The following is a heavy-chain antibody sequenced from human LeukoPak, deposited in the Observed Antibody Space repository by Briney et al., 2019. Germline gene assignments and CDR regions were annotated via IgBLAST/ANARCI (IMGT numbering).Heavy chain of an antibody. V-gene: IGHV3-23*01. Sequence: PGGSLRLSCAASRFTFSSYAMSWVRQAPGKGLEWVSAISGSGGSTYYADSVKGRFTISRDNSKNTLYLQMNSLRAEDTAVYYCAKYGKGGGSYYNEYYYYYYMDVWGKGTTVTISS. J-gene: IGHJ6*03. CDR1: RFTFSSYA. CDR3: AKYGKGGGSYYNEYYYYYYMDV. CDR2: ISGSGGST. D-gene: IGHD3-10*01.